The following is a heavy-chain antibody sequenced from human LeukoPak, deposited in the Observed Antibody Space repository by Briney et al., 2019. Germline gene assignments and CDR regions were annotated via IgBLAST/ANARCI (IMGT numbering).Heavy chain of an antibody. Sequence: GGSLRLSCAASGFTFSSYGMHWVRQAPGKGLEWVAVIWYDGSNKYYADSVKGRFTISRDNSKNTLYLQMNSLRAEDTAVYYCARDYCSSISCFDYWGQGTLVTVSS. D-gene: IGHD2-2*01. CDR3: ARDYCSSISCFDY. CDR2: IWYDGSNK. J-gene: IGHJ4*02. CDR1: GFTFSSYG. V-gene: IGHV3-33*01.